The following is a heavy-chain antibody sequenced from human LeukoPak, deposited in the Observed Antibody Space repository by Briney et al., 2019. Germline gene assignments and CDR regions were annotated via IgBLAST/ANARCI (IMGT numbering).Heavy chain of an antibody. CDR3: AKDLAAAKVFDY. CDR2: ISWNSGSI. Sequence: GGSLRLSCAASGVTFDDYAMHWVRQAPGKGLEWVSGISWNSGSIGYADSVKGRFTISRDNAKNSLYLQMNSLRAEDTALYYCAKDLAAAKVFDYWGQGTLVTVSS. D-gene: IGHD6-13*01. V-gene: IGHV3-9*01. J-gene: IGHJ4*02. CDR1: GVTFDDYA.